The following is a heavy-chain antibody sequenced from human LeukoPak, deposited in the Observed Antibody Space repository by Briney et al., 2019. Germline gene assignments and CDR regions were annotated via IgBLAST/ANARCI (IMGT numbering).Heavy chain of an antibody. CDR1: GFTVSNNY. Sequence: GGSLRLSCAASGFTVSNNYMSWVRQAPGKGLEWVSVIHSGGNTYFADSVKGRFAISRDYSRNTVYLQMSSLRAEDTAVYYCARESGFGELFPFAFDIWGQGTVVTVSS. V-gene: IGHV3-53*01. CDR2: IHSGGNT. D-gene: IGHD3-10*01. CDR3: ARESGFGELFPFAFDI. J-gene: IGHJ3*02.